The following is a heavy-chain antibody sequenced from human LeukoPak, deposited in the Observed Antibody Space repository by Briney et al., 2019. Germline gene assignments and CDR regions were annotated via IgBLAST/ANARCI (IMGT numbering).Heavy chain of an antibody. CDR1: GGSFSGYY. V-gene: IGHV4-34*01. CDR3: ARADDSSGYYHRWFDP. CDR2: INHSGST. J-gene: IGHJ5*02. Sequence: SETLSLTCAVYGGSFSGYYWSWIRQPPGKGLEWIGEINHSGSTNYNPSLKSRVTISVDKSKNQFSLELSSVTAADTAVYYCARADDSSGYYHRWFDPWGQGTLVTVSS. D-gene: IGHD3-22*01.